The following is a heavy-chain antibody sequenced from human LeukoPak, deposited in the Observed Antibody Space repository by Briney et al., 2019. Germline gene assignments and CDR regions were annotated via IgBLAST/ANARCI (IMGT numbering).Heavy chain of an antibody. Sequence: GGSLRLSCVTSGFRFTKAWMSWVRQVPGKGLEWVGRIKSKTDGGAIDYAAPVSGRFTISTDDSKNTLYLQMNTLKAEDTAVYYCARDGTMVRSDYWGQGTLVTVSS. CDR1: GFRFTKAW. J-gene: IGHJ4*02. V-gene: IGHV3-15*01. CDR3: ARDGTMVRSDY. D-gene: IGHD3-10*01. CDR2: IKSKTDGGAI.